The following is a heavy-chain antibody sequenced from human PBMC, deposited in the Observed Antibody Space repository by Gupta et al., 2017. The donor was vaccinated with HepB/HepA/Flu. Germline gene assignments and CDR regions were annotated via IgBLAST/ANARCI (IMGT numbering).Heavy chain of an antibody. V-gene: IGHV3-15*01. Sequence: EVQLVESGGGLVKPGGSLRLSCVASVFPFSNAYMSWVRQAPGKGLEWVGRSKSKTNGGTIDYAAPVQGRCTISRDDSKNTLYLQMNSLRIDDIGSYYCGGSYGSAFVDYWGQGTLVTVSS. D-gene: IGHD3-10*01. CDR2: SKSKTNGGTI. J-gene: IGHJ4*02. CDR3: GGSYGSAFVDY. CDR1: VFPFSNAY.